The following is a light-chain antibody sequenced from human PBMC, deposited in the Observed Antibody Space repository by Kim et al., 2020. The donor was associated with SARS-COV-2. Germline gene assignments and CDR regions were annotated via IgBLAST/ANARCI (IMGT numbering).Light chain of an antibody. CDR3: QQYGSSRGS. CDR2: GAS. Sequence: LAPRERTTLSCRASQSVSRSYLAWYQQKPGQAPRLLIYGASSRATGIPDRFSGSGSGTDFTLTISRLEPEDFAVYYCQQYGSSRGSFGQGTKLEIK. V-gene: IGKV3-20*01. J-gene: IGKJ2*03. CDR1: QSVSRSY.